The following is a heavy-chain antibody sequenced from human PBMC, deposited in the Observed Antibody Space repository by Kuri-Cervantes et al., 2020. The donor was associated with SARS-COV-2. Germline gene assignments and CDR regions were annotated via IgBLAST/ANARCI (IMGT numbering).Heavy chain of an antibody. CDR2: LNNDGSST. V-gene: IGHV3-74*01. CDR1: GFTFSSYW. CDR3: ARGGLRGSMDV. Sequence: GASLKISCAASGFTFSSYWRHWLRQVPGKGLVWVSRLNNDGSSTNYADSVKGRFTISRDNAKNTMYLQMNSLRPEDTAVYYCARGGLRGSMDVWGQGSTVTVSS. J-gene: IGHJ6*02.